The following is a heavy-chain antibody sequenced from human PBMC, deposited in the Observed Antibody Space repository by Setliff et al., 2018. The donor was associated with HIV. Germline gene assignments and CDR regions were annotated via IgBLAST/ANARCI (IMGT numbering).Heavy chain of an antibody. J-gene: IGHJ5*02. CDR3: ARGVARQVVIDRWFDP. Sequence: SETLSLTCVVSGGSFSGYSWSWIRQSPGKGLEWIGEISQSGTTHYNPSLKRRVTISEDTSKSQLSMKLTSVAAADTAIYYCARGVARQVVIDRWFDPWGQGTPVTVSS. CDR2: ISQSGTT. D-gene: IGHD2-21*01. V-gene: IGHV4-34*01. CDR1: GGSFSGYS.